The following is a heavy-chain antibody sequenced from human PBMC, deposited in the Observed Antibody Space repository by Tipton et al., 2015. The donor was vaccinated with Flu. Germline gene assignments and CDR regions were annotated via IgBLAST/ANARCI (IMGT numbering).Heavy chain of an antibody. J-gene: IGHJ6*02. CDR2: ISAYNGNT. V-gene: IGHV1-18*01. CDR3: ARGDTAMVTTYYYSYGMDV. CDR1: GYTFTSYG. D-gene: IGHD5-18*01. Sequence: QLVQSGAEVKKPGASVKVSCKASGYTFTSYGISWVRQAPGQGLEWMGWISAYNGNTNYAQKLQGRVTMTTDTSTSTAYMELRSLRSDDTAVYYCARGDTAMVTTYYYSYGMDVWGQGTTVTVSS.